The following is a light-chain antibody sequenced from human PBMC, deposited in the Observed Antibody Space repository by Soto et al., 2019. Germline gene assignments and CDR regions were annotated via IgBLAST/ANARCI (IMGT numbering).Light chain of an antibody. CDR1: QSVSSSY. CDR2: GAS. Sequence: EVVLTQSPGTLSLSPGERATLSCRASQSVSSSYLAWYQQKPGQAPRLLIYGASSRATGIPDRFSGSGSGTDFPLTISRLEPEDFAVYYCQQYGSSPQTFGQGTKVDI. J-gene: IGKJ1*01. V-gene: IGKV3-20*01. CDR3: QQYGSSPQT.